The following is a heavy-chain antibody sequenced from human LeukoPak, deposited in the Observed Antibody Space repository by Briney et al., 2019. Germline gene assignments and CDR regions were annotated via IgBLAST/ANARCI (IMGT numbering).Heavy chain of an antibody. CDR1: GFTFSNAW. J-gene: IGHJ4*02. V-gene: IGHV3-15*01. CDR2: IKSKIDGGTT. Sequence: GGSLRLSCAASGFTFSNAWMSWVRQAPGKGLEWVGVIKSKIDGGTTDYAAPVKGRFATSRDDSKNTVYPQMNSLKTEDTAVYYCTTQGHHYDSSGYNFVDYWGQGTLVTVSS. D-gene: IGHD3-22*01. CDR3: TTQGHHYDSSGYNFVDY.